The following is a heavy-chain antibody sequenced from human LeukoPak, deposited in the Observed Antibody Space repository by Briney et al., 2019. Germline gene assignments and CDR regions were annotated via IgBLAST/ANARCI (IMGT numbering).Heavy chain of an antibody. CDR3: ARDRMAMAAYYFDS. CDR2: IWYDGTNK. J-gene: IGHJ4*02. CDR1: GFTFSSYG. D-gene: IGHD6-19*01. V-gene: IGHV3-33*01. Sequence: PGGSLRLSCAASGFTFSSYGMHWVRQAPGKGLEWGAVIWYDGTNKYYGDSVKGRFTISIDNSKNTLYLQMNSLRAEDTAVYYCARDRMAMAAYYFDSWGQGTLVTVSS.